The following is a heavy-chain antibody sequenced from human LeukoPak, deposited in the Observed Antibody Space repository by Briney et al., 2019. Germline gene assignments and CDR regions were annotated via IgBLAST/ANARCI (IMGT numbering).Heavy chain of an antibody. Sequence: GGSLRLSCAASGFTFSTYSMNWVRQAPGKGPEWVSYISSGSSAIYYADSVKGRFIISRDNAKNSLYLQMNSLRDEDTAVYYCARGRSPPGVPAPGQRFDPWGQGTLVTVSS. D-gene: IGHD6-13*01. CDR1: GFTFSTYS. J-gene: IGHJ5*02. CDR3: ARGRSPPGVPAPGQRFDP. V-gene: IGHV3-48*02. CDR2: ISSGSSAI.